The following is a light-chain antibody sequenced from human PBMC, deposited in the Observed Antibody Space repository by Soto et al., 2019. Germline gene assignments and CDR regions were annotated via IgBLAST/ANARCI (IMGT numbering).Light chain of an antibody. CDR2: AAS. Sequence: DIQMTQSPSSLSASLGDRVTITCRASQGIAVYLAWFQQKPGNVPRLLIYAASTLQSGVPSRFSGSGSGTDFTLTISSLQPEDVATYCCQKYNSAPLTFGGGTKVEIK. CDR1: QGIAVY. J-gene: IGKJ4*01. CDR3: QKYNSAPLT. V-gene: IGKV1-27*01.